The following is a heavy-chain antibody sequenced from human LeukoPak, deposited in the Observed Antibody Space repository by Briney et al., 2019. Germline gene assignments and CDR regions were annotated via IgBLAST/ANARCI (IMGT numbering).Heavy chain of an antibody. J-gene: IGHJ4*02. CDR1: GGSFSGYY. CDR3: ARGPEWELPNDY. CDR2: INHSGST. D-gene: IGHD1-26*01. V-gene: IGHV4-34*01. Sequence: SETLSLTCAAYGGSFSGYYWSWIRQPPGKGLEWIGEINHSGSTNYNPSLKSRVTISVDTSKNQFSLKLSSVTAADTAVYYCARGPEWELPNDYWGQGTLVTVSS.